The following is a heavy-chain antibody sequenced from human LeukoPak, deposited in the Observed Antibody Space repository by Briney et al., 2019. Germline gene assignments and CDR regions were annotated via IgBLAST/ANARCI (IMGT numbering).Heavy chain of an antibody. CDR2: INPNSGGT. CDR1: GYTFTGYY. V-gene: IGHV1-2*02. J-gene: IGHJ5*02. D-gene: IGHD1-26*01. CDR3: ASVMGGYNWFDP. Sequence: ASVKVSCKASGYTFTGYYMHWVRQAPGQGLEWMGWINPNSGGTNYAQKFQGRVTMTRDTSIGTAYMELSRLRSDDTAVYYCASVMGGYNWFDPWGQGTLVTVSS.